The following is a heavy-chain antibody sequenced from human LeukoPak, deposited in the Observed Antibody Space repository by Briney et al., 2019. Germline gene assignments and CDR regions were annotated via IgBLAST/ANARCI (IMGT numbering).Heavy chain of an antibody. Sequence: SETLSLTCTVSGGSISSYYWSWIRQPAGKGLEWIGYISYIRSTKYNPPLKSRVTISEDTSKKQFSLKLSSVTAADTAVHHCAGSYHYYMDVWGKGTTVTVSS. CDR3: AGSYHYYMDV. CDR2: ISYIRST. CDR1: GGSISSYY. J-gene: IGHJ6*03. V-gene: IGHV4-59*01.